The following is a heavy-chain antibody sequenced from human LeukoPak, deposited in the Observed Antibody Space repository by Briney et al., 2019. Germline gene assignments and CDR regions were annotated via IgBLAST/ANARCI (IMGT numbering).Heavy chain of an antibody. CDR1: AGSLSSYY. D-gene: IGHD3-22*01. CDR3: TRRGDYYDRSGISDTFDI. V-gene: IGHV4-39*01. J-gene: IGHJ3*02. Sequence: PSETLSLTCTVSAGSLSSYYWGCIRQPPGKGLEWIGTIYYSGSTNYNPSLKSRVTISVDTSKNQFSLKLNSVTAADTAVYYCTRRGDYYDRSGISDTFDIWGQGTVVTVSS. CDR2: IYYSGST.